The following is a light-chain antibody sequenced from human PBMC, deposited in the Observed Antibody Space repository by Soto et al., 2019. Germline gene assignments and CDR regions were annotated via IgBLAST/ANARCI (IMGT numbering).Light chain of an antibody. CDR3: QKYNSAPLT. V-gene: IGKV1-27*01. J-gene: IGKJ3*01. Sequence: DIQMTQSPSSLSASVGDRVTITCRASQGISNYLAWYQQKPGKVPKLLIYAASTLQSGVPSRFSGSGSGTDFTLPISNLQPDDVAIYYCQKYNSAPLTFGPGTKVDIK. CDR1: QGISNY. CDR2: AAS.